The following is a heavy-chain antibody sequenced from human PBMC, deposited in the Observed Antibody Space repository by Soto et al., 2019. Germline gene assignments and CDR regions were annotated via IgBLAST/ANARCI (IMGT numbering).Heavy chain of an antibody. CDR3: ASGYYDSSGYWFDP. D-gene: IGHD3-22*01. CDR1: GYTFTSYG. Sequence: ASVKVSCKASGYTFTSYGISWVRQAPGQGLEWMGWISAYNGNTNYAQKLQGRVTMTTDTSTRTAYMELRSLRSDDTAVYYCASGYYDSSGYWFDPWGQGTLVTVSS. V-gene: IGHV1-18*01. CDR2: ISAYNGNT. J-gene: IGHJ5*02.